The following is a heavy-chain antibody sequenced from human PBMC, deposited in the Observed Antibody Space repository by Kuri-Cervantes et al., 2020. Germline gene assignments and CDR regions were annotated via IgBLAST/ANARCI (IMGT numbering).Heavy chain of an antibody. V-gene: IGHV3-21*01. CDR2: LGNSHDYI. CDR1: GFTFSSYT. Sequence: GGSLRLSCTVSGFTFSSYTMSWVRLAPGKGLEWVSSLGNSHDYIHYADSVKGRFTISRDNAKNSLYLQMNSLGAEGTAIYYCARVQSVDTHDKNFEYWGQGTPVTVSS. J-gene: IGHJ4*02. CDR3: ARVQSVDTHDKNFEY. D-gene: IGHD3-9*01.